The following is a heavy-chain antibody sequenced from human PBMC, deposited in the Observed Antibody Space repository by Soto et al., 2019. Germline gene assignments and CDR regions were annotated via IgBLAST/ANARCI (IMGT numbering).Heavy chain of an antibody. J-gene: IGHJ4*02. CDR1: GGTFSSYA. D-gene: IGHD1-26*01. CDR2: IIPIFGTA. Sequence: SVKVSCKASGGTFSSYAISWVRQAPGQGLEWMGGIIPIFGTANYAQKFQGRVTITADESTSTAYMELSSLRSEDTAVYYCARRFRGATQREPILDVWSQGTLVTVSS. CDR3: ARRFRGATQREPILDV. V-gene: IGHV1-69*13.